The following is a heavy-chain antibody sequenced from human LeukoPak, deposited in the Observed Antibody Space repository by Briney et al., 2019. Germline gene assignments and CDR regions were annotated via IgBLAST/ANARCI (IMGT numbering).Heavy chain of an antibody. CDR2: MNPNSGNT. V-gene: IGHV1-8*03. CDR1: GYTFTSYD. J-gene: IGHJ5*02. Sequence: ASVKVSCKASGYTFTSYDINWVRQATGQGLEWMGWMNPNSGNTGYAQKFQGRVTITRNTSISTAYMELSSLRSEDTAVYYCARQLIVGATRSWFDPWGQGTLVTVSS. CDR3: ARQLIVGATRSWFDP. D-gene: IGHD1-26*01.